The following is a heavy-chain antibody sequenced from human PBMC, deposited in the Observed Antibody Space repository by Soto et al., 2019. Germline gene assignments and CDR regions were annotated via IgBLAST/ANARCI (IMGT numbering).Heavy chain of an antibody. CDR2: INAGTGNT. CDR3: ARDQATTGFDY. V-gene: IGHV1-3*01. Sequence: ASVKVSCKASGYTFTSYAMHWVRQAPGQRLEWMGWINAGTGNTKYSQKFQGRVTITRDTSASTAYMELSSLRSEDTAVYYCARDQATTGFDYWGQGTLVTVSS. CDR1: GYTFTSYA. J-gene: IGHJ4*02. D-gene: IGHD1-26*01.